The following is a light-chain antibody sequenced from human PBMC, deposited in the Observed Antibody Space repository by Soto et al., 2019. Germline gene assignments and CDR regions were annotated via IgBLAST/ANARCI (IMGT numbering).Light chain of an antibody. CDR2: DAS. Sequence: EIVLTQSPATLSLSPGERATLSCRASQSVSSYLAWYQQKPGQAPRLLIYDASNRATGIPARFSGSGSGTDFTLTISSLEPEDFALYYCQQRSNWTFGGGTKVAIK. CDR3: QQRSNWT. V-gene: IGKV3-11*01. CDR1: QSVSSY. J-gene: IGKJ4*01.